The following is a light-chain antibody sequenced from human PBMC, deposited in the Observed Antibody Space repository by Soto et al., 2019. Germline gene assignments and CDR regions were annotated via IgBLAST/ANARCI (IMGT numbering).Light chain of an antibody. V-gene: IGKV3-11*01. J-gene: IGKJ3*01. CDR2: DAY. CDR1: QSVSSY. Sequence: EIVLTQSPATLSLSAGERATLSCTASQSVSSYLAWYHQKAGQAPRLLTKDAYNRATGIHASFIGSRSGTAFPMAISSLERENFAVYYCQQRSNWRFTVXPGTEADIK. CDR3: QQRSNWRFT.